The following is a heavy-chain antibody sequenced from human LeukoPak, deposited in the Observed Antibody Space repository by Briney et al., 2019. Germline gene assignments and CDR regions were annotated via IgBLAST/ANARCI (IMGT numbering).Heavy chain of an antibody. Sequence: GGSLRLSCAASGFTFNSYTMTWVRQAPGKGLEWVSRVRGNGGDTSYADSVKGRFTISRDNSKNTLYLQMSSLRAEDTAVYYCAKGAGMYVTAPDYWGQGTLVTVSS. CDR1: GFTFNSYT. V-gene: IGHV3-23*01. CDR3: AKGAGMYVTAPDY. CDR2: VRGNGGDT. D-gene: IGHD2-21*02. J-gene: IGHJ4*02.